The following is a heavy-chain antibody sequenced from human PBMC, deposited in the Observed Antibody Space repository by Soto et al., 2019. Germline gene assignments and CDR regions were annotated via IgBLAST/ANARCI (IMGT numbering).Heavy chain of an antibody. V-gene: IGHV3-30*18. Sequence: QVQLVESGGGVVQPGRSLRLSCAASGFTFSSYGMHWVRQAPGKGLEWVAVISYDGSNKYYADSVKGRFTISRDNSKNTLYLQMNSLRAEDTAVYYCANLPGPMVRGVPDYWGQGTLVTVSS. CDR1: GFTFSSYG. CDR2: ISYDGSNK. D-gene: IGHD3-10*01. CDR3: ANLPGPMVRGVPDY. J-gene: IGHJ4*02.